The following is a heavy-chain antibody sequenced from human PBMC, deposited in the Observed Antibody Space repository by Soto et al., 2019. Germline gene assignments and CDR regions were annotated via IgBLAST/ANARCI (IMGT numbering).Heavy chain of an antibody. Sequence: GASVKVSCKASGYTFTSYAMHWVRQAPGQRLEWMGWINAGNGNTKYSQKFQGRVTITRDTSASTAYMELSSLRSEDTAVYYCAREKDSSGYSRSRRPAVWFDPWGQGTLVTVSS. CDR1: GYTFTSYA. CDR3: AREKDSSGYSRSRRPAVWFDP. CDR2: INAGNGNT. D-gene: IGHD3-22*01. V-gene: IGHV1-3*01. J-gene: IGHJ5*02.